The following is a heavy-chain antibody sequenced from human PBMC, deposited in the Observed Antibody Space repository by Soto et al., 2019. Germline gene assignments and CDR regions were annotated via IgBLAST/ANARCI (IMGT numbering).Heavy chain of an antibody. CDR3: ARTRWDSSGSKTERTFDY. Sequence: SVKVSCKASGGTFSSYAISWVRQAPGQGLERMGGIIPIFGTANYAQKFQGRVTITADESTSTAYMEMSSLRSEDTAVYYCARTRWDSSGSKTERTFDYWGQGTLVTVSS. CDR2: IIPIFGTA. J-gene: IGHJ4*02. CDR1: GGTFSSYA. D-gene: IGHD3-22*01. V-gene: IGHV1-69*13.